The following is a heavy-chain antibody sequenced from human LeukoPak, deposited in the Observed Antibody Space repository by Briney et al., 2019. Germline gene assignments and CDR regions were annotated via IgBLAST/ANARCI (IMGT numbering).Heavy chain of an antibody. D-gene: IGHD5-18*01. CDR2: IGAYNGNT. CDR3: ARVMTQGYSYGKAFFDI. Sequence: ASVKVSCKASGYTFTSYGISWVRQAPGQGLEWMGWIGAYNGNTNYAQKLQGRVTMTTDTSTSTAYMELRSLRSDDTAVYYCARVMTQGYSYGKAFFDIWGQGTMVTVSS. CDR1: GYTFTSYG. J-gene: IGHJ3*02. V-gene: IGHV1-18*01.